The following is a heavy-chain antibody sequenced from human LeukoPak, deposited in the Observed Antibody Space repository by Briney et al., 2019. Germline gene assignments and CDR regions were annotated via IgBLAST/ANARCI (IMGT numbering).Heavy chain of an antibody. CDR3: ARKTMVRGALDY. CDR1: GFTFSGYD. V-gene: IGHV3-13*04. J-gene: IGHJ4*02. Sequence: GGSLRLSCAASGFTFSGYDMHWVRQGTGKGLEWVSGIGTAGDTYYPGSVKGRFTISRENAKNSLYLQMNSLRAEDTAVYYCARKTMVRGALDYWGQGTLVTVSS. D-gene: IGHD3-10*01. CDR2: IGTAGDT.